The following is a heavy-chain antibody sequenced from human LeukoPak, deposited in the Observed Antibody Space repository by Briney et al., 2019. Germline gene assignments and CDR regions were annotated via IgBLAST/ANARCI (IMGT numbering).Heavy chain of an antibody. Sequence: GGSLRLSCAVSGFTFDRFAMSWVRQAPGKGLEWVSIISASGGITNYADSVKGRFTISRDNSKNTLLLQMNSLRVDDTALYYCATESFHYWGQGTLVTVSS. CDR1: GFTFDRFA. CDR2: ISASGGIT. J-gene: IGHJ4*02. CDR3: ATESFHY. V-gene: IGHV3-23*01. D-gene: IGHD3-10*01.